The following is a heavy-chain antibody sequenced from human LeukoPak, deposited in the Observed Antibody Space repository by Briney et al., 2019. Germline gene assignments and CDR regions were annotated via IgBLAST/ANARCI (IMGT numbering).Heavy chain of an antibody. CDR3: ARRYSYGHFDY. Sequence: GIIYPGYSDTRYSPSFQGQVTISADKSISTAYLQWSSLKASDTAMYYCARRYSYGHFDYWGQGTLVTVSS. V-gene: IGHV5-51*01. J-gene: IGHJ4*02. D-gene: IGHD5-18*01. CDR2: IYPGYSDT.